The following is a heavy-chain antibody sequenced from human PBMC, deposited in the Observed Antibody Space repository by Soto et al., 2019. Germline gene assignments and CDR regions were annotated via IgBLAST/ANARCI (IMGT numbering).Heavy chain of an antibody. D-gene: IGHD3-16*01. CDR1: GGSVSSGTSY. CDR3: ATRLPTGDDY. Sequence: SETLSLTCSVSGGSVSSGTSYWTWILQPPGKGLEWIGYVYNSGSTTYNPSLKSRVTISVDTSKNQCSRRLSSVTAADTAVYFCATRLPTGDDYWGQGLLVTVSS. V-gene: IGHV4-61*01. CDR2: VYNSGST. J-gene: IGHJ4*02.